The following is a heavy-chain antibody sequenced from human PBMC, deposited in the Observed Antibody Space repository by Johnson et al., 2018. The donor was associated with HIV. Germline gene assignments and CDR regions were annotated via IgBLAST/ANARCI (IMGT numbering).Heavy chain of an antibody. CDR1: GFTFSDYW. CDR2: IKHDGSQQ. D-gene: IGHD6-19*01. V-gene: IGHV3-7*04. J-gene: IGHJ3*02. CDR3: ARGSDWYLDAFDI. Sequence: VQLVESGGGLVQPGGSLRLSCVVSGFTFSDYWYGWVRQAPGRGLEWVANIKHDGSQQNYVDSVKGRFTIFRDNAKNSLYLQMNSLRAEDTALYYCARGSDWYLDAFDIWGQGTMVTVSS.